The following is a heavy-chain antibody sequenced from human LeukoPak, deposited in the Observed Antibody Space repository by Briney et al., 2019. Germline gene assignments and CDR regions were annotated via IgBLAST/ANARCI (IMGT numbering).Heavy chain of an antibody. CDR3: ASRNDILTGYVFDF. J-gene: IGHJ4*01. D-gene: IGHD3-9*01. CDR2: IYYSGST. CDR1: GGSVSSSIYY. Sequence: SETLSLTCTVSGGSVSSSIYYWGWIRQPPGKGLEWIGSIYYSGSTSYNPSLKSRVTISVDPYKNQFSLKLPSVTAADTGVYYCASRNDILTGYVFDFWGQEPWSPSP. V-gene: IGHV4-39*01.